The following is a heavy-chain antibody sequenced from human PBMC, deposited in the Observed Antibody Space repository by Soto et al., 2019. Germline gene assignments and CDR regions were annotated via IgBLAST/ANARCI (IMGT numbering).Heavy chain of an antibody. CDR3: TTLRGGRGRAY. CDR2: IKSKTDGGTT. V-gene: IGHV3-15*01. CDR1: GFTFSNAW. Sequence: EVQLVESGGGLVKPGGSLRLSCAASGFTFSNAWMSWVRQAPGKGLEWVGRIKSKTDGGTTDYAAPVKGRFTISRDDSKNTLYLQMNSLKTEDAAVYYCTTLRGGRGRAYWGQGTLVTVSS. J-gene: IGHJ4*02. D-gene: IGHD2-15*01.